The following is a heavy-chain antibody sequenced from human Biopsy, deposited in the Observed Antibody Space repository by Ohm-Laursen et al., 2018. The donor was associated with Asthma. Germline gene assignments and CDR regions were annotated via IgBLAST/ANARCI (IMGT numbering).Heavy chain of an antibody. CDR3: ARTYYDFLTGQVNDAFAM. D-gene: IGHD3-9*01. CDR1: GYTFINYA. Sequence: GASVKASCKASGYTFINYAIHWVRQAPGQRLEWMGWINAGNGNTKYSQKLQGRVTISRDTSASTAYMDLSSLRSEDTAVYYRARTYYDFLTGQVNDAFAMWGQGTMVTVSS. CDR2: INAGNGNT. V-gene: IGHV1-3*01. J-gene: IGHJ3*02.